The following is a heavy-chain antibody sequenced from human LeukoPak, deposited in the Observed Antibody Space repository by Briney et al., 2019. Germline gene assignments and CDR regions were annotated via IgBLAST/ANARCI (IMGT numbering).Heavy chain of an antibody. J-gene: IGHJ3*02. CDR1: GFTFNNYA. CDR2: ISSSGGTT. V-gene: IGHV3-23*01. D-gene: IGHD4-17*01. Sequence: PGGSLRLSCAASGFTFNNYAMTWVRQAPGKGLEWVSSISSSGGTTYYADSVKGRFTISRDSSKNTLYLQVNSLRAEDTAIYYCAKGGRGMTTVTTDAFDIWGQGTVVTVSS. CDR3: AKGGRGMTTVTTDAFDI.